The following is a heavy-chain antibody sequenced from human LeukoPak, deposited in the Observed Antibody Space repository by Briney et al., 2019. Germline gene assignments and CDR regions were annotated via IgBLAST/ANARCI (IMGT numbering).Heavy chain of an antibody. V-gene: IGHV1-8*01. Sequence: ASVKVSCKASGYTFTSYDIHWVRQATGQGLEWMGWMNPNSGNTGYAQKFQGRVTMTRNTSISTAYMELSSLRSEDRAVYYCARETALENPRHSEGFDYWGQGTLVTVPS. CDR3: ARETALENPRHSEGFDY. CDR1: GYTFTSYD. D-gene: IGHD1-26*01. CDR2: MNPNSGNT. J-gene: IGHJ4*02.